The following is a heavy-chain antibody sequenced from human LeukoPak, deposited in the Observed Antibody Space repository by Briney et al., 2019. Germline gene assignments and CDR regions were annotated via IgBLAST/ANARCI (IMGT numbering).Heavy chain of an antibody. V-gene: IGHV4-34*01. D-gene: IGHD3-16*02. CDR3: ARGGRPNYVWGSYRYSYYFDY. Sequence: PSETLSLTCAVYGGSFSGYYWSWIRQPPGKGLEWIGEINHSGSTNYNPSLKSRVTISVDTSKNQFSLKLSSVTAADTAVYYCARGGRPNYVWGSYRYSYYFDYCGQGTLVTVSS. CDR2: INHSGST. J-gene: IGHJ4*02. CDR1: GGSFSGYY.